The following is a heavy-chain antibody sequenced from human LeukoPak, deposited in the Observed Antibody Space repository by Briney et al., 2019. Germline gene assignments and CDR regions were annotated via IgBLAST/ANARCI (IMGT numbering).Heavy chain of an antibody. Sequence: PGGSLRLSCAASGFTFSSYAMSWVRQAPGKGLEWVASINQDGSQQAYVDSVKGRITISRDNGRNSLDLQMNSLRAEDTGVYYCARVKDTNDDITFQHWGQGTLVTVSS. J-gene: IGHJ1*01. CDR2: INQDGSQQ. CDR1: GFTFSSYA. D-gene: IGHD3-9*01. CDR3: ARVKDTNDDITFQH. V-gene: IGHV3-7*01.